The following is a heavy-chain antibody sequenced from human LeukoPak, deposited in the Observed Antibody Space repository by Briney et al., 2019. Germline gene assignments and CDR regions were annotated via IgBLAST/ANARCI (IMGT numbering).Heavy chain of an antibody. CDR1: GYTFNSYS. V-gene: IGHV1-18*01. CDR2: ISAYTDNT. Sequence: GASVKVSCKASGYTFNSYSISWVRQAPGQGLEWMGWISAYTDNTKFAQKFQGRVTMTTDTSKSTAYMDLRSLRSDDSAVYYCARPELGGLDYWGQGTLVTVSS. D-gene: IGHD3-10*01. CDR3: ARPELGGLDY. J-gene: IGHJ4*02.